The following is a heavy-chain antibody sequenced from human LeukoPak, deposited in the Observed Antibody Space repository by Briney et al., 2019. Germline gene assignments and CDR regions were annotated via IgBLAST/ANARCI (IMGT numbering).Heavy chain of an antibody. CDR3: ARPYYYDSSGSADI. V-gene: IGHV3-11*01. CDR1: GFTFSDYY. CDR2: ISSSSSTI. Sequence: GGSLRLSCAASGFTFSDYYMSWIRQAPGKGLEWVSYISSSSSTIYYADSVKGRFTIFRDNAKNSLYLQMNSLRAEDTAVYYCARPYYYDSSGSADIWGQGTMVTVSS. J-gene: IGHJ3*02. D-gene: IGHD3-22*01.